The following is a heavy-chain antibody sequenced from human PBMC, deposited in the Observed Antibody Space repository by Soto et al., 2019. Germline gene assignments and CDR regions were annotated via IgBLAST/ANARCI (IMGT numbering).Heavy chain of an antibody. CDR2: VSDRGSPT. CDR3: AKDSRRSSGWYYFDF. V-gene: IGHV3-23*01. Sequence: EVQLLESGGGLVQPGGSLRLSCAASGFTFSYYAMCWVRQAPGKGLEWVSAVSDRGSPTYYADSVKGRFTISRDYSKNTLYLQMSSLKAEDTAVYFCAKDSRRSSGWYYFDFWGQGTLVTVSS. CDR1: GFTFSYYA. J-gene: IGHJ4*02. D-gene: IGHD6-19*01.